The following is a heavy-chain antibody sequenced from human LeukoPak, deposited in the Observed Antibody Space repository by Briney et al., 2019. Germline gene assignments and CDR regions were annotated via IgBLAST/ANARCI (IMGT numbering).Heavy chain of an antibody. J-gene: IGHJ4*02. CDR3: AREGSYLFDY. CDR1: GGTFSSYA. V-gene: IGHV1-69*13. CDR2: IIPIFGTA. D-gene: IGHD1-26*01. Sequence: SVTVSCTASGGTFSSYAISWVRPAPGQGLEWMGGIIPIFGTANYAQKFQGRVTITADESTSTAYMELSSLRSEDTAVYYCAREGSYLFDYWGQGTLVTVSS.